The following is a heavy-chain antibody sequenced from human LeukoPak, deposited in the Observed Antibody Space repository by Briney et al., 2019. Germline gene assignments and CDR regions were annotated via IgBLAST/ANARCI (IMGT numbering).Heavy chain of an antibody. J-gene: IGHJ4*02. D-gene: IGHD3-22*01. CDR3: AKLRGITMIVVATFDY. Sequence: PGGSLRLSCAVSGFTFSSHAMSWVRQAPGKGLEWVSAISGSGGSTYYADSVKGRFTISRDNSKNTLYLQMNSLRAEDTAVYYCAKLRGITMIVVATFDYWGQGTLVTVSS. CDR1: GFTFSSHA. CDR2: ISGSGGST. V-gene: IGHV3-23*01.